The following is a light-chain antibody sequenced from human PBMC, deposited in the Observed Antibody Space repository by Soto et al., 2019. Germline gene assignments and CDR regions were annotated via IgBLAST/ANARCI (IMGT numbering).Light chain of an antibody. CDR1: ESINSW. CDR3: QHYKTYPWT. Sequence: DIQMTQSPSTLSASVGDRVTVTCRASESINSWLAWYQQRPGKAPKLLIYKASTLQSGVPSRFSGSGSGTEFTLTISSLQPEDLASYYCQHYKTYPWTFGQGTKVDIK. J-gene: IGKJ1*01. CDR2: KAS. V-gene: IGKV1-5*03.